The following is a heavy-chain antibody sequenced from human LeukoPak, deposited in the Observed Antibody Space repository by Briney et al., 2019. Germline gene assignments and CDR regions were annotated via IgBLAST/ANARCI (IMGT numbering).Heavy chain of an antibody. CDR3: AASPDYYDSSGYSYYFDY. J-gene: IGHJ4*02. CDR1: GFTFTSSA. V-gene: IGHV1-58*01. Sequence: SVKVSCKASGFTFTSSAVQWVRQARGQRLDWIGWIVVGSGNTNYARKFQERVTITRDMSTSTAYMELSSLRSEDTAVYYCAASPDYYDSSGYSYYFDYWGQGTLVTVSS. CDR2: IVVGSGNT. D-gene: IGHD3-22*01.